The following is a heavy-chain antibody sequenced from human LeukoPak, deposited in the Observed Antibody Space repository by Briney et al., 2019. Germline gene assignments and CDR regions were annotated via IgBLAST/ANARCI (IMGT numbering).Heavy chain of an antibody. V-gene: IGHV3-21*01. CDR2: ISSSSSYI. D-gene: IGHD3-10*01. J-gene: IGHJ4*02. CDR1: EFTFSSYS. Sequence: PGGSLRLSCSASEFTFSSYSMIWVRQAPGKGLEWVSSISSSSSYIYYADSVKGRFTISRDNAKNSLYLQMTSLRAEDTAVYYCARVELNYYGSGSYPHYWGQGTLVTVSS. CDR3: ARVELNYYGSGSYPHY.